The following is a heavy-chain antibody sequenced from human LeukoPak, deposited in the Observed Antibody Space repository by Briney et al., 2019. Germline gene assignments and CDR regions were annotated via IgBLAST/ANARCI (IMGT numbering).Heavy chain of an antibody. CDR3: ARDSYGFYYMDV. V-gene: IGHV4-59*01. J-gene: IGHJ6*03. D-gene: IGHD5-18*01. CDR1: GGSIRSYY. Sequence: SETLSLTCTVPGGSIRSYYWSWIRQPPGKGLEWIGYIYYSGSTNYNPSLKSRVTISIDTSKKHFSPKLSSVTAADTAVYYCARDSYGFYYMDVWGKGTTVTVSS. CDR2: IYYSGST.